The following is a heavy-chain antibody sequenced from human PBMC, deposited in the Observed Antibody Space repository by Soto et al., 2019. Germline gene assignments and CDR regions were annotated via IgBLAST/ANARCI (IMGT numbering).Heavy chain of an antibody. CDR2: INAGNGNT. V-gene: IGHV1-3*01. Sequence: GASVKVSCKASGYTFTSYAMHWVRQAPGQRLEWMGWINAGNGNTKYSQKFQGRVTITRDTSASTAYMELSSPRSEDTAVYYCARGPLIGITMIVVVRRHPFDEWGQGTLVTVSS. CDR1: GYTFTSYA. CDR3: ARGPLIGITMIVVVRRHPFDE. D-gene: IGHD3-22*01. J-gene: IGHJ4*02.